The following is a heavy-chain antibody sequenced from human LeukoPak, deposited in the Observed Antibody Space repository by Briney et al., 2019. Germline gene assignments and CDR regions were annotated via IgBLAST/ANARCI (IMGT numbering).Heavy chain of an antibody. Sequence: GASVKVSCKTSGYTFTGYDINWVRQAPGQGREWMGWMKSNSGDTHFAQKFQGRVTMTRNTSISTAFMELSSLRSEDTAVYYCARDNVVERALVPSDYWGQGTLVTVSS. CDR1: GYTFTGYD. CDR2: MKSNSGDT. V-gene: IGHV1-8*01. CDR3: ARDNVVERALVPSDY. J-gene: IGHJ4*02. D-gene: IGHD2-21*01.